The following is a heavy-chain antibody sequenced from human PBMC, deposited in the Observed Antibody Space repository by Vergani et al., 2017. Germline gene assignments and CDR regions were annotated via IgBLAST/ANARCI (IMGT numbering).Heavy chain of an antibody. D-gene: IGHD1-14*01. Sequence: QVQLVQSGAEVKKPGASVKVSCKASGYTFTDYFMHWVRQAPGQGLEWMGWINPNSGGTNYAQKFQGRVTMTSDTSISTAYMELSNLRSDDTAVYYCARVGTRSNRDYFDYWGQGTLVTVSS. V-gene: IGHV1-2*02. CDR1: GYTFTDYF. CDR3: ARVGTRSNRDYFDY. J-gene: IGHJ4*02. CDR2: INPNSGGT.